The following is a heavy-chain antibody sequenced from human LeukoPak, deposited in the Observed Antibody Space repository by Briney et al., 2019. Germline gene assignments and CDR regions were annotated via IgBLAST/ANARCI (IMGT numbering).Heavy chain of an antibody. V-gene: IGHV3-74*01. Sequence: GGSLRLSCAASGFTFSDYWMHWVSQAPGKGLVWVSRIDTDGGNTNYADSVKGRFTISRDNAKNTLYLQMNSLRAEDTAVYYCARGYYDNSEGGNEYWGQGTLVTVSS. CDR2: IDTDGGNT. CDR1: GFTFSDYW. CDR3: ARGYYDNSEGGNEY. D-gene: IGHD3-22*01. J-gene: IGHJ4*02.